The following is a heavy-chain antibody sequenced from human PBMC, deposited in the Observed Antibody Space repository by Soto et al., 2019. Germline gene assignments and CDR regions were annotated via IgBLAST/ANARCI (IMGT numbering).Heavy chain of an antibody. V-gene: IGHV3-33*01. CDR2: IWNDGSKE. CDR3: ARTSYYDKTGVFDY. D-gene: IGHD3-22*01. Sequence: GGSLRLSCAASGFIFSSYGMHWVRQAPGKGLEWVAIIWNDGSKEYYADSVKGRITISRDNHKNTLSLQMSSLRAEDTAIYYCARTSYYDKTGVFDYWGQGTLVTVSS. J-gene: IGHJ4*02. CDR1: GFIFSSYG.